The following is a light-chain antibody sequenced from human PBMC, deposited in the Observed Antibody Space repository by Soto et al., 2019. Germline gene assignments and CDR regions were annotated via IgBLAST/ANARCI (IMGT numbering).Light chain of an antibody. CDR3: MQALRTPYT. J-gene: IGKJ2*01. Sequence: DIVMTQSPLSLPVTPGEPASISCRSSQSLLHTNGYNYLDWYLQKPGQSPQLLIYLGSNRASGVPDRFSGSRSGTDFTLKISRVEAEDVGVYYCMQALRTPYTFGQGTKLEIK. CDR1: QSLLHTNGYNY. V-gene: IGKV2-28*01. CDR2: LGS.